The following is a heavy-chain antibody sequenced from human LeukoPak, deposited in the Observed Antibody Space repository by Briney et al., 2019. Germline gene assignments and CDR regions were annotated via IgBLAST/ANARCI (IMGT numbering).Heavy chain of an antibody. Sequence: SEALSLTCTVSGGSISSYYWSWIRQPPGKGLEWIGYIYTSGSTNYNPSLKSRVTISVDTSKNQFSLKLSSVTAADTAVYYCARLGAAGTGYYYYYYMDVWGKGTTVTVSS. CDR3: ARLGAAGTGYYYYYYMDV. V-gene: IGHV4-4*09. CDR1: GGSISSYY. J-gene: IGHJ6*03. D-gene: IGHD6-13*01. CDR2: IYTSGST.